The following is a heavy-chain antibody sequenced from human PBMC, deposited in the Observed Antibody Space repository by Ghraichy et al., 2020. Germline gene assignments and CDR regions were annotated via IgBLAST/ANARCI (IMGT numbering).Heavy chain of an antibody. CDR2: INPNSGDT. CDR1: GYSFTSYN. J-gene: IGHJ4*02. D-gene: IGHD6-19*01. V-gene: IGHV1-8*01. CDR3: ARDTSGWSEFDS. Sequence: ASVKVSCKASGYSFTSYNIHWVRQAAGQGLEWVGWINPNSGDTVYTQDFQGRVTVTRDTSTGTVYLELSSLTSEDTAMYYCARDTSGWSEFDSWGQGTLATVSS.